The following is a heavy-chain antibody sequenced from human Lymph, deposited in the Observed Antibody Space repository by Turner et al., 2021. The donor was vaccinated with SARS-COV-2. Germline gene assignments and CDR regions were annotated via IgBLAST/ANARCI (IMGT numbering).Heavy chain of an antibody. CDR3: ARGSGAGDY. J-gene: IGHJ4*02. CDR2: IWYDGTNK. V-gene: IGHV3-33*01. CDR1: GFTFSIYG. Sequence: QVQLVESGGGVVQPGRSLRLSCAASGFTFSIYGMHWVRQAPGKGLEWVAVIWYDGTNKYYADSVKGRFTISRDNSKNTLYLQMNSLRGEDTAVDYCARGSGAGDYWGQGTLVTVSS. D-gene: IGHD7-27*01.